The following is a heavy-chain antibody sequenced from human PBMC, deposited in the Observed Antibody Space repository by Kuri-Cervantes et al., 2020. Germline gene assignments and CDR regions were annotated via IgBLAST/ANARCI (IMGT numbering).Heavy chain of an antibody. CDR1: GYTLTELS. D-gene: IGHD1-14*01. J-gene: IGHJ6*02. CDR3: ATWSPEGHYYYYYGMDV. Sequence: ASVKVFCKVSGYTLTELSMHWVRQAPGKGLEWMGGFDPEDGETIYAQKFQGRVTMTEDTSTDTAYMELSSLRSEDTAVYYCATWSPEGHYYYYYGMDVWGQGTTVTVSS. V-gene: IGHV1-24*01. CDR2: FDPEDGET.